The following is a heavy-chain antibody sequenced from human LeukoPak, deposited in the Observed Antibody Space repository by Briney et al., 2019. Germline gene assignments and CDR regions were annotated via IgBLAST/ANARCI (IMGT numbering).Heavy chain of an antibody. CDR3: ARVTDSRGYYYSDDAFDI. CDR2: FYFSGST. Sequence: ETLSLTCNVSGGSISSSTNYWGWIRQPPGKRLEWIGSFYFSGSTYIHPTLKSRVTISVDTSKNQFSLKLSSVTAADTAVYYCARVTDSRGYYYSDDAFDIWGQGTMVTVSS. V-gene: IGHV4-39*07. CDR1: GGSISSSTNY. D-gene: IGHD3-22*01. J-gene: IGHJ3*02.